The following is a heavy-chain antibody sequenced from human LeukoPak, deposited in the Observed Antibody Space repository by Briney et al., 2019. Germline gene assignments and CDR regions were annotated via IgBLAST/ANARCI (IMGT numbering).Heavy chain of an antibody. CDR2: ISSSSSYI. Sequence: GGSLRLSCAASGFTFSSYSMNWVRQAPGKGLEWVSSISSSSSYIYYADSVKGRFTISRDNAKNSLYLQMNSLRAEDTAVYYCARDRGSGSKPFDYWGQGTLVTVSS. D-gene: IGHD1-26*01. V-gene: IGHV3-21*01. J-gene: IGHJ4*02. CDR1: GFTFSSYS. CDR3: ARDRGSGSKPFDY.